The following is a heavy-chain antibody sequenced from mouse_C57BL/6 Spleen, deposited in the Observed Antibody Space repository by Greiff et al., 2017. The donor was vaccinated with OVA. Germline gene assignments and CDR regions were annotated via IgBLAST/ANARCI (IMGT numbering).Heavy chain of an antibody. CDR1: GFTFSSYG. CDR2: ISSGGSYT. D-gene: IGHD4-1*01. Sequence: EVKLMESGGDLVKPGGSLKLSCAASGFTFSSYGMSWVRQTPDKRLEWVATISSGGSYTYYPDSVKGRFTISRDNAKNTLYLQMSSLKSEDTAMYYCARPHNWDVWYFDYWGQGTTLTVSS. J-gene: IGHJ2*01. CDR3: ARPHNWDVWYFDY. V-gene: IGHV5-6*01.